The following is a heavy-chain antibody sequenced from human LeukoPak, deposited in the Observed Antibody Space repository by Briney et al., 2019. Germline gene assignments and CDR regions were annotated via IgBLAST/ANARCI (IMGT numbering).Heavy chain of an antibody. V-gene: IGHV4-39*01. CDR1: GGSISSSSYY. D-gene: IGHD2/OR15-2a*01. CDR2: IYYSGST. J-gene: IGHJ4*02. CDR3: ASILLSSHYYFNY. Sequence: PAETLSLTCTVSGGSISSSSYYWGWIRQPPGKGLEWIGSIYYSGSTYYNPSLKSRVTISVDTSKNQFSLKLSSVTAADTAVYYCASILLSSHYYFNYWVQGTTATVSS.